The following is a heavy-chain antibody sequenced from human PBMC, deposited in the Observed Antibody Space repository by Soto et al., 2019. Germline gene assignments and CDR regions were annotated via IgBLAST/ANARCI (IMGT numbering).Heavy chain of an antibody. D-gene: IGHD3-10*01. J-gene: IGHJ6*02. V-gene: IGHV5-10-1*01. CDR2: IDPSDSYT. CDR3: ASPFSGSYLYGMDV. CDR1: GYSFTSYW. Sequence: LKISCKGSGYSFTSYWISWVRQMPGKGLEWMGRIDPSDSYTNYSPSFQGHVTISADKSISTAYLQWSSLKASDTAMYYCASPFSGSYLYGMDVWGQGTTVTVSS.